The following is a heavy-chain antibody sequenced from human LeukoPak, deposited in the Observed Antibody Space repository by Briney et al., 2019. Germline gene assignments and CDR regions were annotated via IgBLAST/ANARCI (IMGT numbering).Heavy chain of an antibody. D-gene: IGHD5-24*01. CDR3: ARVFSDGYNWAYFDY. V-gene: IGHV4-39*07. Sequence: PSETLSLTCTVSGGSISSSSYYWGWIRQPPGKGLEWIGSIYYSGSTNYNPSLKSRVTISVDTSKNQFSLKLSSVTAADTAVYYCARVFSDGYNWAYFDYWGQGTLVTVSS. CDR1: GGSISSSSYY. J-gene: IGHJ4*02. CDR2: IYYSGST.